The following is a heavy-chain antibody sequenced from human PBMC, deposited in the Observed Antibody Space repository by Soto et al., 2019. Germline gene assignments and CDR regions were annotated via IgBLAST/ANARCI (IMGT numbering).Heavy chain of an antibody. D-gene: IGHD3-22*01. CDR3: ARCYYYDSSGFRFDP. CDR1: GGSISSGGYS. CDR2: IYHSGST. Sequence: SETLSLTCAVSGGSISSGGYSWSWIRQPPGKGLEWIGYIYHSGSTYYNPSLKSRVTISVDRSKNQFSLKLSSVTAADTAVYYCARCYYYDSSGFRFDPWGQRTLVTVSS. V-gene: IGHV4-30-2*01. J-gene: IGHJ5*02.